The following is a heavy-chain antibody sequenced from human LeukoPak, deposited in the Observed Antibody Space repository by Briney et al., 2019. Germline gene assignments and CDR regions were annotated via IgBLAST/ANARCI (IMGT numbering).Heavy chain of an antibody. CDR3: ARRKYSSGWPGAFDI. D-gene: IGHD6-19*01. J-gene: IGHJ3*02. Sequence: SETLSLTCAVSGGSISSSNWWSWVRQPPGKGLEWIGEINHSGSTNYNPSLKSRVTISVDTSKNQFSLKLSSVTAADTAVYYCARRKYSSGWPGAFDIWGQGTMVTVSS. CDR2: INHSGST. V-gene: IGHV4-4*02. CDR1: GGSISSSNW.